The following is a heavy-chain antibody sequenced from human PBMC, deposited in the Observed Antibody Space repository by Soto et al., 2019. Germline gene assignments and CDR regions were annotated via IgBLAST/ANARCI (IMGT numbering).Heavy chain of an antibody. Sequence: ASVKVSCKASGYTFTGYYMHWVRQAPGQGLEWMGWINPNSGGTNYAQKFQGWVTMTRDTSISTAYMELSRLRSDDTAVYYCARGDIVVVPAATAHYYYYMDVWGKGTTVTVSS. CDR3: ARGDIVVVPAATAHYYYYMDV. CDR2: INPNSGGT. D-gene: IGHD2-2*01. J-gene: IGHJ6*03. CDR1: GYTFTGYY. V-gene: IGHV1-2*04.